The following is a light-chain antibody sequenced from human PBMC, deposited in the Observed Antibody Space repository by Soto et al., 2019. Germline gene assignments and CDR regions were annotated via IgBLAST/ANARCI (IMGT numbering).Light chain of an antibody. CDR2: GAS. CDR3: QQRKDWRRGT. CDR1: QSVSSSY. Sequence: EIVLTQSPGTLSLSPGERATLSCRASQSVSSSYLAWYQQKPGQAPRLLIYGASSRATGIPDRFSGSGSGTDFTLTISSLEPEDFAVYYCQQRKDWRRGTFGQGTRMEIK. V-gene: IGKV3D-20*02. J-gene: IGKJ5*01.